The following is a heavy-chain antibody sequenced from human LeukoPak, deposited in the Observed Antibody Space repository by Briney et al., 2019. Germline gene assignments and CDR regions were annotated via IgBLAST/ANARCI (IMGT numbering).Heavy chain of an antibody. J-gene: IGHJ4*02. CDR1: GGSISNYY. CDR3: ARDGDLYGSGSYFKAYYFDY. D-gene: IGHD3-10*01. Sequence: SETLSLTCTVSGGSISNYYWSWIRQPAGKGLEWIGRIYTSGNTDYNPSLKSRVTMSVDTSKNQFSLELSSVTAADTAVYYCARDGDLYGSGSYFKAYYFDYWGQGTLVTVSS. CDR2: IYTSGNT. V-gene: IGHV4-4*07.